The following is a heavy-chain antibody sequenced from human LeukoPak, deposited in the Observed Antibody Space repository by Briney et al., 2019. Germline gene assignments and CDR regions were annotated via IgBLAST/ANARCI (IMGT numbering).Heavy chain of an antibody. D-gene: IGHD3-22*01. CDR3: ARSSARLLRAYDY. CDR1: GFTFSSYG. J-gene: IGHJ4*02. Sequence: GGSLRLSCAASGFTFSSYGMHWVRQAPGKGLEWVAVIWYDGSNKYYADSVKGRFTISRDNSKNTLYLQMNSLRAEDTAVYYCARSSARLLRAYDYWGQGTLVTVSS. V-gene: IGHV3-33*01. CDR2: IWYDGSNK.